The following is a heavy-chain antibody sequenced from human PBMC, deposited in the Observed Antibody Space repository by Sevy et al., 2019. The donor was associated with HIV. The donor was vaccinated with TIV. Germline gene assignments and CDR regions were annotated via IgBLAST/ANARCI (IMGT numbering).Heavy chain of an antibody. Sequence: SETLSLICAVSGVSISGTRHYWGWIRQPPGKGLEWIGSIYYSGSTYYNPSVKSRVTISIDTSKNQFSLRLSSVTAADTAVYYCARGIDYDHIWGTYRDYWGQGILVTDSS. CDR3: ARGIDYDHIWGTYRDY. J-gene: IGHJ4*02. D-gene: IGHD3-16*02. V-gene: IGHV4-39*01. CDR1: GVSISGTRHY. CDR2: IYYSGST.